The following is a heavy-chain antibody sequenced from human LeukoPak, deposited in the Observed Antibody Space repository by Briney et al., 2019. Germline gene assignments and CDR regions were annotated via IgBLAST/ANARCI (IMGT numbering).Heavy chain of an antibody. V-gene: IGHV3-7*01. CDR2: IKPDGSDK. CDR1: GFTFSSDW. Sequence: GGSLRLSCAVSGFTFSSDWMTWVRQAPGKGLEWVANIKPDGSDKYYVDSVKGRFTISRDNAKSSLYLQMNSLRAEDTAVYYCAKGVTTRRWLPRDYFDYWGQGTLVTVSS. D-gene: IGHD5-18*01. CDR3: AKGVTTRRWLPRDYFDY. J-gene: IGHJ4*02.